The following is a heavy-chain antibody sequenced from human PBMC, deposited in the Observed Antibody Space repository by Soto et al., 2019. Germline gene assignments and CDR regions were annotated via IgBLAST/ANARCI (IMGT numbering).Heavy chain of an antibody. CDR2: INPLGGST. CDR3: ASSTYYYDSSGSY. Sequence: ASVKVSCAACGYRFTNQYMHWVRQAPGQGLEWMGIINPLGGSTNYAEKFQGRVTMTRDTSTSTVYMELSSLRFEDTAVYYCASSTYYYDSSGSYWGQGTLVTVSS. V-gene: IGHV1-46*03. D-gene: IGHD3-22*01. J-gene: IGHJ4*02. CDR1: GYRFTNQY.